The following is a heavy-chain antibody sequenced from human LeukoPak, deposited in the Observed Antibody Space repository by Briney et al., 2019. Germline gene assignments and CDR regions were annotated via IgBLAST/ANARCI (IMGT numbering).Heavy chain of an antibody. CDR3: ARLGGYGNYGPDY. CDR1: GFTFSSYG. Sequence: PGGSLRLSCAASGFTFSSYGMHWVRQAPGKGLEWVAVIWYDGSNKYYADSVKGRFTISRDNSKNTLYLQMNSLRDEDTAVYYCARLGGYGNYGPDYWGQGTLVTVSS. V-gene: IGHV3-33*01. CDR2: IWYDGSNK. J-gene: IGHJ4*02. D-gene: IGHD5-24*01.